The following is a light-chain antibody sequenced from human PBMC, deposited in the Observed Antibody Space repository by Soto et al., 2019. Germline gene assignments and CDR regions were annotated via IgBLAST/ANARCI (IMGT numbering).Light chain of an antibody. J-gene: IGKJ2*01. CDR2: AAY. CDR3: LQDYNSPYT. CDR1: QGVGND. V-gene: IGKV1-6*01. Sequence: AIQMTQSPSSLSASVGDRVTITFRASQGVGNDLGWYQHKPGKAPKLLIYAAYSLETGVPSRFSGSGSGTDFTLTISSLQPEDFATYYCLQDYNSPYTFGQGTKLEIK.